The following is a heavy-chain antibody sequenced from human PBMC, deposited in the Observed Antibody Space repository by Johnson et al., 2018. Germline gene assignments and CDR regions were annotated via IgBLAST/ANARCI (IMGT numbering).Heavy chain of an antibody. CDR1: GFTFSSYG. CDR3: AKDAWQQLLTSPFDY. CDR2: ISYDGSNK. V-gene: IGHV3-30*18. D-gene: IGHD6-13*01. J-gene: IGHJ4*02. Sequence: QVQLVQSGGGVVQPGRSLRLSCAASGFTFSSYGMHWVRQAPGKGLEWVAVISYDGSNKYYADSVKGRFTISRDNSKNTLYLQMNSRRAEDTAVYYCAKDAWQQLLTSPFDYWGQGTLVTVSS.